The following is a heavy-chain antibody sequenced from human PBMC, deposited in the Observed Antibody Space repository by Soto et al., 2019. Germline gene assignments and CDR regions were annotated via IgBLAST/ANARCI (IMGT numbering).Heavy chain of an antibody. CDR1: GFTFSSYA. CDR2: ISGSGGST. D-gene: IGHD3-10*02. J-gene: IGHJ4*02. CDR3: ADLSAMLKGPFDS. V-gene: IGHV3-23*01. Sequence: GGSLRLSCAASGFTFSSYAMSWVRQAPGKGLEWVSAISGSGGSTYYADSVKGRFTISRDNSKNTLYLQMNSLRAEDTAVYYCADLSAMLKGPFDSWGQGPLVTVPS.